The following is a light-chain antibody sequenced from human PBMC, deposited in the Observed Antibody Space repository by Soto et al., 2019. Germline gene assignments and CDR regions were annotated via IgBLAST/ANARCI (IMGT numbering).Light chain of an antibody. V-gene: IGKV1-5*01. CDR3: QESYSTS. Sequence: DIQMTQSPSTLSASVVDIVTITCRASQSISSWLAWYQQKPGKAPKLLIYDASSLESGVPSRFSGSGSGTDFTLTISSLQPEDIATYYCQESYSTSFGQGTKVDIK. J-gene: IGKJ1*01. CDR2: DAS. CDR1: QSISSW.